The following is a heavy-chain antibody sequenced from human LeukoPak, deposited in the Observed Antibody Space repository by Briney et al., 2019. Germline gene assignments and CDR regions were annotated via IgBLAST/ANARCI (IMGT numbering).Heavy chain of an antibody. J-gene: IGHJ5*02. V-gene: IGHV3-30*02. CDR1: GFSFSSYG. CDR3: AKGYCATTSCPMGFDP. D-gene: IGHD2-2*01. CDR2: IRYDGDNK. Sequence: PGGSLRLSCAASGFSFSSYGMHWVRQAPGKGLEWVAFIRYDGDNKYYADSVKGRFTISRDNSKNTLYLQMNSLRAEDTAVYYCAKGYCATTSCPMGFDPWGQGTLVTVSS.